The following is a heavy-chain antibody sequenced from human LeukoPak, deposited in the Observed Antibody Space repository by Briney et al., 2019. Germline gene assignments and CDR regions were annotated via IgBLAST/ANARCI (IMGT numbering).Heavy chain of an antibody. CDR1: GYTFTSYG. D-gene: IGHD3-22*01. J-gene: IGHJ4*02. V-gene: IGHV1-18*01. Sequence: ASVKVSCKASGYTFTSYGISWVRQAPGQGLEWMGWISAYNGNTNYAQKLQGRVTMTTDTSTSIAYMELRSLRSDDTAVYYCARESRDYYDSSGYYYFDYWGQGTLVTVSS. CDR3: ARESRDYYDSSGYYYFDY. CDR2: ISAYNGNT.